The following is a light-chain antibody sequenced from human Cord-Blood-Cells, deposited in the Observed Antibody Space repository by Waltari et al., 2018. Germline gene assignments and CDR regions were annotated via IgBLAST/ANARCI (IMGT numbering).Light chain of an antibody. CDR1: QSVSSSY. J-gene: IGKJ1*01. V-gene: IGKV3-20*01. CDR3: QQSGA. CDR2: GAY. Sequence: EIVLTQSPGTLSLSPGERATLSCRASQSVSSSYLAWYQQKPGQAPRLLIYGAYSRATGIPDRFSGSGSGTDFTLTIRRLEHEDFAVYYCQQSGAFGQGTKVEIK.